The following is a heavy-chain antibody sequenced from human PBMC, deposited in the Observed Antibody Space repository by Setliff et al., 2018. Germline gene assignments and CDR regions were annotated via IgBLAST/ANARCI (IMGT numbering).Heavy chain of an antibody. CDR1: GYTFIYYY. Sequence: GASVNVSCKASGYTFIYYYIHWVRQAPGQGLEWMGLINPSGGGTIYARKFQGRVTMARETSTSTVYMELSGLRSEDTAVYYCARVYLAGSGWDKANALDIWGQGTMVTVSS. D-gene: IGHD6-19*01. CDR3: ARVYLAGSGWDKANALDI. CDR2: INPSGGGT. J-gene: IGHJ3*02. V-gene: IGHV1-46*03.